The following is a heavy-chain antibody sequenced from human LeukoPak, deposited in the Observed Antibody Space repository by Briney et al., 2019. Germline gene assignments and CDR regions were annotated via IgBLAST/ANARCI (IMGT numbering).Heavy chain of an antibody. CDR1: GYTFTSYD. CDR3: VRGIYGSSWDLFDY. J-gene: IGHJ4*02. D-gene: IGHD6-13*01. Sequence: ASVKVSCKASGYTFTSYDINWVRQATGQGLEWMGWMNPNSGNTGYAQKFQGRVTRTRNTSISTAYMELSSLRSEDTAVYYCVRGIYGSSWDLFDYWGQGTLVTVSS. V-gene: IGHV1-8*01. CDR2: MNPNSGNT.